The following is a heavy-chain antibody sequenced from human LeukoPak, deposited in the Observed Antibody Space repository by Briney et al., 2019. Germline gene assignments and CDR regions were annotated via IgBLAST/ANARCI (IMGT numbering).Heavy chain of an antibody. V-gene: IGHV1-18*01. CDR1: GYTFTSYG. CDR2: ISAYNGNT. Sequence: ASVKVSCKASGYTFTSYGISWVRQAPGQGLECMGWISAYNGNTNYAQKLQGRVTMTTDTSTSTAYMEVRSLRSDATAVYYCARDGHDFWSGKVYYYYGMDVWGQGTTVTVSS. J-gene: IGHJ6*02. CDR3: ARDGHDFWSGKVYYYYGMDV. D-gene: IGHD3-3*01.